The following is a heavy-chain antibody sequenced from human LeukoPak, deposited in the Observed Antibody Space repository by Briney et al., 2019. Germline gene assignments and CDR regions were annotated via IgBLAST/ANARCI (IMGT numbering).Heavy chain of an antibody. J-gene: IGHJ6*03. D-gene: IGHD6-13*01. CDR1: GYTFTSYA. V-gene: IGHV7-4-1*02. CDR3: ARATYIAAAGNYYYYYMDV. CDR2: INTNTGNP. Sequence: ASVKVSCKASGYTFTSYAMNWVRQAPGQGLEWMGWINTNTGNPTYAQGFTGRFVFSLDTSVSTAYLQISSLKAEDTAVYYCARATYIAAAGNYYYYYMDVWGKGTTVTVSS.